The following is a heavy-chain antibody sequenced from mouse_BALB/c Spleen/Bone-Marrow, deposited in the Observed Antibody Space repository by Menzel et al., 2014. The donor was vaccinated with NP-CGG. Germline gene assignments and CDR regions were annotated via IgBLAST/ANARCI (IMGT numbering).Heavy chain of an antibody. Sequence: QVQLQQSGAELAKPGASVKMSCKASGYTFTSYWMHWVKQRPGQGLEWIGYINPTTGYTEYNQKFKDKATLTADKSSSTAYMQLSSLTSEDSAVYYCARKGRYDGFDYWDQGTTLTVSS. J-gene: IGHJ2*01. V-gene: IGHV1-7*01. CDR1: GYTFTSYW. CDR3: ARKGRYDGFDY. D-gene: IGHD2-14*01. CDR2: INPTTGYT.